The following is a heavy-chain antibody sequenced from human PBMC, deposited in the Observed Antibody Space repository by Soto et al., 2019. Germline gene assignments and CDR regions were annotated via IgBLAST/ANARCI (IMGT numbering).Heavy chain of an antibody. V-gene: IGHV4-59*01. D-gene: IGHD6-6*01. CDR3: ARGLTEYSSSFEDDGFDI. Sequence: PSETLSLTCTVSGGSINTYCWSWIRQPPGKGLEWIGYIFYSGSTNYNPSLQSRVTISKDTSKNQFSLKLTSVTAADTAVYYCARGLTEYSSSFEDDGFDIWGQGTMVTVSS. J-gene: IGHJ3*02. CDR2: IFYSGST. CDR1: GGSINTYC.